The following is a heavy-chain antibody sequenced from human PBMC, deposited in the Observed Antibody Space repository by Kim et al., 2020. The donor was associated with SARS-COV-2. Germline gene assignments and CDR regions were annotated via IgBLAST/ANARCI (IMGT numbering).Heavy chain of an antibody. D-gene: IGHD1-26*01. J-gene: IGHJ4*02. CDR2: IRSKAYGGTT. Sequence: GGSLRLSCTASGFTFGDYTMSWFRQAPGKGLEWVGFIRSKAYGGTTEYAASVKGRFTISRDDYKSIAYLQMNSLKTEDTAVYYCTRERVSWELPDYWGQGTLVTVSS. CDR1: GFTFGDYT. CDR3: TRERVSWELPDY. V-gene: IGHV3-49*03.